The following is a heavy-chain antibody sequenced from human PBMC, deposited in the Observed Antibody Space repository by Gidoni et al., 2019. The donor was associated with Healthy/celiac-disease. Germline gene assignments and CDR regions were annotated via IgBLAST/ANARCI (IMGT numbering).Heavy chain of an antibody. J-gene: IGHJ5*02. CDR1: GFTLSSYW. CDR3: ARDYRIAAAGTGFDP. V-gene: IGHV3-7*03. Sequence: EVQLVESGGGLVQPGGSLRLSCAASGFTLSSYWMSWVRQAPGKGLERVANIKQDGSEKYYVDSVKGRFTISRDNAKNSLYLQMNSLRAEDTAVYYCARDYRIAAAGTGFDPWGQGTLVTVSS. D-gene: IGHD6-13*01. CDR2: IKQDGSEK.